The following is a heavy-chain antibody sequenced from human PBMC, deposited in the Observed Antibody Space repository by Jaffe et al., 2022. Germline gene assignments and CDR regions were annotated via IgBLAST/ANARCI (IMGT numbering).Heavy chain of an antibody. V-gene: IGHV4-38-2*02. CDR1: GYSISSGYY. D-gene: IGHD3-10*01. J-gene: IGHJ4*02. Sequence: QVQLQESGPGLVKPSETLSLTCAVSGYSISSGYYWGWIRQPPGKGLEWIGSIYHSGSTYYNPSLKSRVTISVDTSKNQFSLKLSSVTAADTAVYYCARDPRITMVRGVISYYFDYWGQGTLVTVSS. CDR3: ARDPRITMVRGVISYYFDY. CDR2: IYHSGST.